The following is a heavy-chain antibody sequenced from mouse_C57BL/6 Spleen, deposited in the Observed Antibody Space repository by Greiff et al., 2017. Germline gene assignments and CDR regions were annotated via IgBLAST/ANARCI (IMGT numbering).Heavy chain of an antibody. J-gene: IGHJ4*01. V-gene: IGHV1-85*01. D-gene: IGHD1-1*01. CDR2: IYPRDGST. CDR3: ARGDYCSEDAMDY. CDR1: GYTFTSYD. Sequence: VQLQQSGPELVKPGASVKLSCKASGYTFTSYDLNWVKQSPGKGLEWIGWIYPRDGSTKYNEKFKGKATLTVETSSRNAYMDLHRQTSEDSSVYFCARGDYCSEDAMDYWGQGTTVTVSA.